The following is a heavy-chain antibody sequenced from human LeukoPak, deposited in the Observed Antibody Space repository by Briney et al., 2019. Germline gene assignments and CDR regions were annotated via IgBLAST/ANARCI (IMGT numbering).Heavy chain of an antibody. CDR1: GYTFTSYD. Sequence: VSVKVSCKASGYTFTSYDINWVRQATGQGLEWMGWMNPNSGNTGYAQKFQGRVTITRNTSISTAYMELSSLRSEDTAVYYCARVPRYCSSTSCYPFDYWGQGTLVTVSS. V-gene: IGHV1-8*03. CDR2: MNPNSGNT. CDR3: ARVPRYCSSTSCYPFDY. J-gene: IGHJ4*02. D-gene: IGHD2-2*01.